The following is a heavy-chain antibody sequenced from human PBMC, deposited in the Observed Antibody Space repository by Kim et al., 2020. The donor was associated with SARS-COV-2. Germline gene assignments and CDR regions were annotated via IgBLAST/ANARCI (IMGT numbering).Heavy chain of an antibody. D-gene: IGHD6-19*01. CDR2: ISAYNGNT. V-gene: IGHV1-18*01. CDR3: ARDGQQWLVPCYFDY. J-gene: IGHJ4*02. CDR1: GYTFTSYG. Sequence: ASVKVSCKASGYTFTSYGISWVRQAPGQGLEWMGWISAYNGNTNYAQKLQGRVTMTTDTSTSTAYMELRSLRSDDTAVYYCARDGQQWLVPCYFDYWGQGTLVTVSS.